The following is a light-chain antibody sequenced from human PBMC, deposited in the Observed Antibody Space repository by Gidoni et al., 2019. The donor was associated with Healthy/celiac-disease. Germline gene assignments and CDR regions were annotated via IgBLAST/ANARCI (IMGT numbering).Light chain of an antibody. CDR2: GAS. CDR1: HSVSSN. Sequence: EIVMTQSPATLSVSPGERAPLSCRASHSVSSNLAWYQQKPGQAPRLLIYGASTRAPGIPARFSGSGSGTEFTLTISSLQSEEFAVYYCQQYNNWLTFGGXTKVEIK. J-gene: IGKJ4*01. V-gene: IGKV3-15*01. CDR3: QQYNNWLT.